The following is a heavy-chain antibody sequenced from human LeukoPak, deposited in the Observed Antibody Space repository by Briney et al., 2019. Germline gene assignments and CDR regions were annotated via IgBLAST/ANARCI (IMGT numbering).Heavy chain of an antibody. V-gene: IGHV3-21*01. CDR1: GFTFSDYA. CDR2: ISRSSSYI. CDR3: ARDDSGSYSYYFHY. D-gene: IGHD1-26*01. J-gene: IGHJ4*02. Sequence: KTGGSLRLSCAASGFTFSDYAMNWVRQAPGKGLEWVSSISRSSSYISYANSVKGRFTISRDNAKNSLYLQMDSLRAEDTAVYYCARDDSGSYSYYFHYWGQGTLVTVSS.